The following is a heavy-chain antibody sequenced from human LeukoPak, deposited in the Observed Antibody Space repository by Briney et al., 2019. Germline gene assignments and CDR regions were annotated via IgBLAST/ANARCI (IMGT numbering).Heavy chain of an antibody. CDR3: ARDRGSSGWYEFDY. J-gene: IGHJ4*02. Sequence: GGSLRLSCAASGFTSSNYWMSWVRQAQRKGLEWVANIKQDGSEKYYVDSVKGRFTISRDNAKNSLYLQMNSLRAEDTAVYYCARDRGSSGWYEFDYWGQGTLVTVSS. V-gene: IGHV3-7*01. D-gene: IGHD6-19*01. CDR1: GFTSSNYW. CDR2: IKQDGSEK.